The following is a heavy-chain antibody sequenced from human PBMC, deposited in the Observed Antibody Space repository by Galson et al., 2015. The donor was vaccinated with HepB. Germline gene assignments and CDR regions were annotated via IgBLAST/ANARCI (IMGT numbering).Heavy chain of an antibody. CDR1: GFTVSSNY. V-gene: IGHV3-66*01. D-gene: IGHD5-18*01. CDR2: IYSGGST. Sequence: SLRLSCAASGFTVSSNYMSWVRQAPGKGLEWVSVIYSGGSTYYADSVKGRFTISRDNSKNTLYLQMNSLRAEDTAVYYCASDPFEGYSYGYAPHYWGQGTLVTVSS. CDR3: ASDPFEGYSYGYAPHY. J-gene: IGHJ4*02.